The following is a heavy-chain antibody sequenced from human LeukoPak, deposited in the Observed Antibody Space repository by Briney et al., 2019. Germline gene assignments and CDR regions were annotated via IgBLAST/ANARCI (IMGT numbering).Heavy chain of an antibody. D-gene: IGHD3-22*01. Sequence: GGSLRLSCAVSGFTFNIYAMSWVRQAPGKGLEWVSRVSASGGGTFYAGSVEGRFIISRDNSKNTLSLQMSSLRAEDTAIYYCAKDKYHDXSGTFDYWGQXTXXXVSS. CDR1: GFTFNIYA. CDR3: AKDKYHDXSGTFDY. J-gene: IGHJ4*02. CDR2: VSASGGGT. V-gene: IGHV3-23*01.